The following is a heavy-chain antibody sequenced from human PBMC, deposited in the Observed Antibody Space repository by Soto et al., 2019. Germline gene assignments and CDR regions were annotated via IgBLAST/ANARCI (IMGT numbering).Heavy chain of an antibody. CDR1: GFTFRNYN. Sequence: GGSLRLSCAASGFTFRNYNMTWVRQAPGKGLEWVSHISIGGTTIDYADSVKGRFTISRDNAENSLYLQMNNLRAEDTAVYYCARGGDPDYWGQGTLVTVSS. CDR2: ISIGGTTI. CDR3: ARGGDPDY. V-gene: IGHV3-48*01. D-gene: IGHD2-21*02. J-gene: IGHJ4*02.